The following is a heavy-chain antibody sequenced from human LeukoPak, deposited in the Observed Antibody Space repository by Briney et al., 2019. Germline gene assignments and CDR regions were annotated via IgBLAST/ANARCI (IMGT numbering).Heavy chain of an antibody. CDR3: AKDSEGPLRYFDWYYYYYGMDV. D-gene: IGHD3-9*01. CDR2: ISYEGNNK. Sequence: GGSLRLSCAASGYTFSSYGMHWVRQAPGKGLEWVAVISYEGNNKYYADSVKGRFTISRDNSKNTLYLQMNSLRAEDTAVYYCAKDSEGPLRYFDWYYYYYGMDVWGQGTTVTVSS. J-gene: IGHJ6*02. V-gene: IGHV3-30*18. CDR1: GYTFSSYG.